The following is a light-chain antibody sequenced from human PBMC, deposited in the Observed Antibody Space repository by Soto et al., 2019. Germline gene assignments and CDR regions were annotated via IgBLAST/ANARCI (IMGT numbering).Light chain of an antibody. Sequence: IQMTQSPSSLSASVGDRVTIICRASQSISSWLAWYQQKPGKAPKLLIYDASSLESGVPSRFSGSGSGTEFTLTISSLQPDDFATYYCQQYNSYSFGGGTKVDI. CDR2: DAS. J-gene: IGKJ4*01. CDR1: QSISSW. CDR3: QQYNSYS. V-gene: IGKV1-5*02.